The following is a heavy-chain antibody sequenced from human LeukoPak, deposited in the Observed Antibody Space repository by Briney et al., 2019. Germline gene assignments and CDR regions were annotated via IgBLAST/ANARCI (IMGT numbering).Heavy chain of an antibody. CDR1: GFTFSSFW. CDR3: ARERYGNYN. CDR2: IKEDGSVK. D-gene: IGHD4-11*01. Sequence: QTGGSLRLYCAASGFTFSSFWMIWVRQAPGKGLEWVANIKEDGSVKNYVDSVKGRFTISRDNAKNSLFLQMNSLRAEDTAVYYCARERYGNYNWGQGTLVTVSS. V-gene: IGHV3-7*03. J-gene: IGHJ4*02.